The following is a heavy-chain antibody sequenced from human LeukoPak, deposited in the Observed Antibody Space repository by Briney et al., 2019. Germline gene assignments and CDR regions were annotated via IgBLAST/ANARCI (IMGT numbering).Heavy chain of an antibody. CDR3: ARDLGQGFGDLDYYYMDV. CDR1: GGTFSSYA. D-gene: IGHD3-10*01. J-gene: IGHJ6*03. Sequence: GSSVKVSCKASGGTFSSYAISWVRQAPGQGLEWMGGIIPIFGTANYAQRFQGRVTITADESTSTAYMELSSLRSEDTAVYYCARDLGQGFGDLDYYYMDVWGKGTTVTISS. CDR2: IIPIFGTA. V-gene: IGHV1-69*01.